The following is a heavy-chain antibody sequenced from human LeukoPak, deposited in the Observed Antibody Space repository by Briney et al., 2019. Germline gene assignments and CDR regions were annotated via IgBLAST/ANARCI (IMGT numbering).Heavy chain of an antibody. CDR1: GFTFSSYE. Sequence: GGSLRLSCAASGFTFSSYEMNWVRQAPGKGLEWVSYISSSGSTIYYADSVKGRFTISRDNAKNSLYLQMNSLRAEDTAVYHCAAYGDYVGYFDYWGQGTLVTVSS. V-gene: IGHV3-48*03. J-gene: IGHJ4*02. D-gene: IGHD4-17*01. CDR2: ISSSGSTI. CDR3: AAYGDYVGYFDY.